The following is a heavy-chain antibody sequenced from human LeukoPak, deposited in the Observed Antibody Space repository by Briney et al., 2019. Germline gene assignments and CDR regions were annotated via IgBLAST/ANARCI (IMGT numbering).Heavy chain of an antibody. CDR2: INPNSGGT. CDR3: ATARGGSYLDAFDI. J-gene: IGHJ3*02. Sequence: VASVKVSCKASGYTFTGYYMHWVRQAPGQGLEWMGWINPNSGGTNYAQKFQGRVTMTRDTSISTAYMELSRLRSDDTAVYYCATARGGSYLDAFDIWGQGTMVTVSS. V-gene: IGHV1-2*02. CDR1: GYTFTGYY. D-gene: IGHD1-26*01.